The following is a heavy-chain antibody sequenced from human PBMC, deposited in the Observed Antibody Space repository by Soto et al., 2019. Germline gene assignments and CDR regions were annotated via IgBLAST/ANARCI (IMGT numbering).Heavy chain of an antibody. CDR1: GFTFSSYE. J-gene: IGHJ3*02. Sequence: GGSLRLSCAASGFTFSSYEENWVRQAPGKGLEWVSYISSSGSTIYYADSVKGRFTISRDNAKNSLYLQMNSLRAEDTAVYYCAKVGPYYDFWSGYYHDAFDIWGQGTMVTVSS. CDR2: ISSSGSTI. CDR3: AKVGPYYDFWSGYYHDAFDI. D-gene: IGHD3-3*01. V-gene: IGHV3-48*03.